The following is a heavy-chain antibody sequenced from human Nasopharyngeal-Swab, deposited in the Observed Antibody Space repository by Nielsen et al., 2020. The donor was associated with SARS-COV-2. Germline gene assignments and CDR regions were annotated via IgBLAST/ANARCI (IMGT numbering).Heavy chain of an antibody. V-gene: IGHV3-73*01. J-gene: IGHJ4*02. Sequence: GGSLGLSWAASGFISSASLINWVRQASGKGLEWVGRIGDKDHNYATTYGASEQGRFTISRDDSKNTAFLQMDSLKTEDTALYYCTTDFYFDYWGQGTLVTVSS. CDR3: TTDFYFDY. CDR1: GFISSASL. CDR2: IGDKDHNYAT.